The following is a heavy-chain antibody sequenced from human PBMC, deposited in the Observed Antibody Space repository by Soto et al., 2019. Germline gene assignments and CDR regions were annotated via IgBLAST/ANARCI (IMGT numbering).Heavy chain of an antibody. V-gene: IGHV1-18*04. J-gene: IGHJ5*02. D-gene: IGHD3-16*02. CDR1: GYTFTSYG. Sequence: ASVKVSCKASGYTFTSYGISWVRQAPGQGLEWMGWISAYNGSTNYAQKLQGRVTMTTDTSTSTAYMELRSLRSDDTAVYYCARVPNYDYVWGSYPRFDPWGQGTLVTVSS. CDR2: ISAYNGST. CDR3: ARVPNYDYVWGSYPRFDP.